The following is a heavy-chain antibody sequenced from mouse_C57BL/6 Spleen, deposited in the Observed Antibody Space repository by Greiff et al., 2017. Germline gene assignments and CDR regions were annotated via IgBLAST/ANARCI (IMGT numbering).Heavy chain of an antibody. V-gene: IGHV1-69*01. Sequence: QVQLQQPGAELVMPGASVKLSCKASGYTFTSYWMHWVKQRPGQGLEWIGEIDPSDSYTNYNQKFKGKSTLTVDKSSSTAYMQLSSLTSEDSAVYYCARTRYDWVAYWGQGALVTVSA. CDR1: GYTFTSYW. CDR2: IDPSDSYT. D-gene: IGHD2-3*01. J-gene: IGHJ3*01. CDR3: ARTRYDWVAY.